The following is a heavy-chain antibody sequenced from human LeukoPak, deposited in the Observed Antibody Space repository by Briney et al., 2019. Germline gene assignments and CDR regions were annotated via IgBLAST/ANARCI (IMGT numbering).Heavy chain of an antibody. V-gene: IGHV3-23*01. J-gene: IGHJ4*02. Sequence: GGSLRLSCAASGFTFSSNAMSWVRQAPGKGLEWVSAIGDSYGGTYYADSVKGRFTISRDNSKNTLYLQMKSLRAEDTAVYYCGVDIVATRVFDYWGQGTLVTVSS. CDR1: GFTFSSNA. D-gene: IGHD5-12*01. CDR3: GVDIVATRVFDY. CDR2: IGDSYGGT.